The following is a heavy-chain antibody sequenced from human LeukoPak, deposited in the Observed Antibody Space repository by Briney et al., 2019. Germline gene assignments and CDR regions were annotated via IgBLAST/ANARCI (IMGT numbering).Heavy chain of an antibody. CDR2: INPNSGGT. Sequence: SVKVSCKASGYTFTGYYMHWVRQAPGQGLEWMGWINPNSGGTNYAQKFQGRVTMTRDTSISTAYMELSRLRSDDTAVYYCASSPKYDFWSGYGVYWGQGTLVTVSS. D-gene: IGHD3-3*01. CDR3: ASSPKYDFWSGYGVY. V-gene: IGHV1-2*02. J-gene: IGHJ4*02. CDR1: GYTFTGYY.